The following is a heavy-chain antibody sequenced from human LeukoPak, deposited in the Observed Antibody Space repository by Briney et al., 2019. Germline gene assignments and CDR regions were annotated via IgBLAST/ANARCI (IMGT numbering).Heavy chain of an antibody. CDR3: ARDMTGGLLDY. D-gene: IGHD1-26*01. V-gene: IGHV3-30*03. J-gene: IGHJ4*02. CDR1: GFTFSSYG. Sequence: PGGSLRLSCAASGFTFSSYGMHWVRQAPGKGLEWVAVISYDGSNKYYADSVKGRFTISRDNAQNSPYLQMNSLRAEDTAVYYCARDMTGGLLDYWGQGTLVTVSS. CDR2: ISYDGSNK.